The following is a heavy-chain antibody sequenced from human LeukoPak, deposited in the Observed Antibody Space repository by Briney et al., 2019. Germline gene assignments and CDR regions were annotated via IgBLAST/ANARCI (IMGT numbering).Heavy chain of an antibody. J-gene: IGHJ3*02. V-gene: IGHV4-4*02. CDR1: GGSVSSSNW. CDR3: ARASPTSPYAFDI. CDR2: MYHSGST. Sequence: SGTLSLTCTVSGGSVSSSNWWSWVRQPPEKGLEWIGEMYHSGSTNYNPSLKSRVTISVDKSKNQFSLKLSSVTAADTAVYYCARASPTSPYAFDIWGPGTMVTVSS.